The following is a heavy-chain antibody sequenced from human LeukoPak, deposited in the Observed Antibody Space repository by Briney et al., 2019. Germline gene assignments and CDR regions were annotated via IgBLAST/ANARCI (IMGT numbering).Heavy chain of an antibody. J-gene: IGHJ5*02. Sequence: PGGSLRLSCAASGFTFSSYAMHWVRQAPGKGLEWVAVISYDGSNKYYADSVKGRFTISRDNSKNTLYLQMNSLRAEDTAVYYCARAPNKNWFDPWGQGTLVTASS. CDR3: ARAPNKNWFDP. CDR2: ISYDGSNK. CDR1: GFTFSSYA. D-gene: IGHD1/OR15-1a*01. V-gene: IGHV3-30*04.